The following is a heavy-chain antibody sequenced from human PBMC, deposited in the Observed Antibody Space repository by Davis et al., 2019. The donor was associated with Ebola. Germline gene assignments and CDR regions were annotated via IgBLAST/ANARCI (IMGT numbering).Heavy chain of an antibody. CDR1: GASISSRSYY. CDR2: FSYGDNT. Sequence: MPGGSLRLSCAVSGASISSRSYYWGWIRRPPGKGLEWVGSFSYGDNTHYYNPSLRSRVTISVDTSRNQFSLRLNSVTAADTAVYYCARDYVDPLTGHINWFDSWGQGTLVSVSS. J-gene: IGHJ5*01. CDR3: ARDYVDPLTGHINWFDS. V-gene: IGHV4-39*07. D-gene: IGHD3-9*01.